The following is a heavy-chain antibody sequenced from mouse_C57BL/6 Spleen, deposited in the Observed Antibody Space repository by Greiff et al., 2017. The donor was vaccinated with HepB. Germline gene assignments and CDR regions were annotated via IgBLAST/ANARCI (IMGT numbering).Heavy chain of an antibody. V-gene: IGHV1-42*01. CDR1: GYSFTGYY. CDR3: ARRQLGYGSENFDY. CDR2: INPSTGGT. D-gene: IGHD1-1*01. Sequence: VQLQQSGPELVKPGASVKISCKASGYSFTGYYMNWVKQSPEKSLEWIGEINPSTGGTTYNQKFKAKATLTVDKSSSTAYMQLKSLTSEDSAVYYCARRQLGYGSENFDYWGQGTTLTVSS. J-gene: IGHJ2*01.